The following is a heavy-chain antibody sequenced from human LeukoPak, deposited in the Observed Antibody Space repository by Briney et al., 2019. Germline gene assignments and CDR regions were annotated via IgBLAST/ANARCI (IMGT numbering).Heavy chain of an antibody. Sequence: GGSLRLSCAASGFTFSSYAMSWVRQAPGKGLEWVSAISGSGGSTYYADSVKGRFTISRDNSKNTLYLQMNSLRAEDTAVYYCAKDSRSPPQRYCSGGSCPPRGYRGQGTLVTVSS. CDR3: AKDSRSPPQRYCSGGSCPPRGY. CDR2: ISGSGGST. J-gene: IGHJ4*02. CDR1: GFTFSSYA. V-gene: IGHV3-23*01. D-gene: IGHD2-15*01.